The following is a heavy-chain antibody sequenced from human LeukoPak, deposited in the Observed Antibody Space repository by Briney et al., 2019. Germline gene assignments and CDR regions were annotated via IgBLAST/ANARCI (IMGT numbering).Heavy chain of an antibody. CDR3: ARVDSFKWLDP. CDR1: GGSVSSGTYY. D-gene: IGHD2-2*03. J-gene: IGHJ5*02. V-gene: IGHV4-61*01. CDR2: IYYSGST. Sequence: PSETLSLTCTVSGGSVSSGTYYWSWIRQPPGKGLEWIGYIYYSGSTNYNPSLKSRVTISVDTSNNQFSLKLGSVTAADTAVYYCARVDSFKWLDPWGQGTLVTVSA.